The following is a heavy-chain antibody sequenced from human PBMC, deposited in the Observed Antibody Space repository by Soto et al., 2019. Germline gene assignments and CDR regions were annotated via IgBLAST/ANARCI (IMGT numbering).Heavy chain of an antibody. J-gene: IGHJ3*02. V-gene: IGHV1-2*02. CDR3: ARGGGVGVAGSAAFDM. CDR2: INPATGAA. CDR1: GYPVTAYY. D-gene: IGHD3-3*01. Sequence: QLHLVQSGAVVKKPGASVTVSCSASGYPVTAYYMHWVRQAPGRGLEWMGGINPATGAAKYTQTFKGRVTMTRATSTSTVFRELSGLTSEHTAVFYCARGGGVGVAGSAAFDMWGQGTLVTVSS.